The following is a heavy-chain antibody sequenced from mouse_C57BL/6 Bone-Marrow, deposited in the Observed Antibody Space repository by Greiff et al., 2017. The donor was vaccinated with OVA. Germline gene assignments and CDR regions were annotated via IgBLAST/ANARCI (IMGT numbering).Heavy chain of an antibody. CDR3: AKSRYYYGSSYGFAY. Sequence: QVQLKESGAELVRPGTSVKVSCKASGYAFTNYLIEWVKQRPGQGLEWIGVINPGSGGTNYNEKFKGKATLTADKSSSTASMQLSSLTSEDSAVYFCAKSRYYYGSSYGFAYWGQGTLVTVSA. CDR2: INPGSGGT. V-gene: IGHV1-54*01. J-gene: IGHJ3*01. D-gene: IGHD1-1*01. CDR1: GYAFTNYL.